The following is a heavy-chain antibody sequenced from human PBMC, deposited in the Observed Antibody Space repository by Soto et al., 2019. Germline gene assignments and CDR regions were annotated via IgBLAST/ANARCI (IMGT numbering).Heavy chain of an antibody. J-gene: IGHJ6*04. CDR1: GYRLAGFY. CDR2: INPNSGFT. Sequence: GASVKVSSKASGYRLAGFYMHCLRQAPRQGLESMGWINPNSGFTKYAQMFRGRVTMTSDTSVSTAYMELSRLKSDDTAFYYCPRGAPFEEWLILNPVTYGMSVCGKGTRVIVCS. CDR3: PRGAPFEEWLILNPVTYGMSV. V-gene: IGHV1-2*02. D-gene: IGHD3-3*01.